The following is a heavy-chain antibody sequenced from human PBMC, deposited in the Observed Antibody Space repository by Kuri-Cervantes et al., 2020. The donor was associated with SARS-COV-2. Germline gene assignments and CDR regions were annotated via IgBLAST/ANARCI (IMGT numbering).Heavy chain of an antibody. CDR2: ISSDSSYI. CDR1: GFMFSSYS. J-gene: IGHJ4*02. CDR3: ARVGSSSWYFDY. V-gene: IGHV3-21*01. D-gene: IGHD6-13*01. Sequence: GESLKISCAASGFMFSSYSMNWVRQAPGKGLEWVSSISSDSSYIYYADSLEGRFTISRDNAKNSLYLQMNSLRAEDTAVYYCARVGSSSWYFDYWAREPWSPSPQ.